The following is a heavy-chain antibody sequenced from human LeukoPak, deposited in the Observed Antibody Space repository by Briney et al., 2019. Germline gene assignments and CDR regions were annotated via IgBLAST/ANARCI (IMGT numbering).Heavy chain of an antibody. Sequence: ASVKVSXKASGYTFTGYYMHWVRQAPGQGLEWIGRINPNSGGTNYAQKFQGRVTMTRDTSISTAYMELSRLRSDDTAVYYCARDRSSGSYYGDFDYWGQGTLVTVSS. CDR1: GYTFTGYY. CDR2: INPNSGGT. J-gene: IGHJ4*02. V-gene: IGHV1-2*06. D-gene: IGHD1-26*01. CDR3: ARDRSSGSYYGDFDY.